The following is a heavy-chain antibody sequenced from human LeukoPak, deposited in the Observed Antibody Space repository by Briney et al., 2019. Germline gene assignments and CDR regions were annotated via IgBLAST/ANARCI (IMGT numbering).Heavy chain of an antibody. CDR1: GFTFSSYA. D-gene: IGHD4-17*01. CDR2: ISGSGGST. J-gene: IGHJ4*02. CDR3: AKGRAYTVTTHYFDY. Sequence: GGSLRLSCAASGFTFSSYAMSWVRQAPGKGLEWVSAISGSGGSTYHADSVKGRFTISRDNSKNTLYLQMNSLRAEDTAVYYCAKGRAYTVTTHYFDYWGQGTLVTVSS. V-gene: IGHV3-23*01.